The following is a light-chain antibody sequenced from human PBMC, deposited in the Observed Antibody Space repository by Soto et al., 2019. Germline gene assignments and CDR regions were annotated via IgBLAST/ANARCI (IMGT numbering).Light chain of an antibody. CDR2: DVS. V-gene: IGLV2-14*01. J-gene: IGLJ2*01. Sequence: QSALTQPASVSGSPGQSITISCTGISSDVGGYNYVSWYQQHPGKAPKLMIYDVSNRPSGVSNRFSGSKSGNTASLTISGLRAEDEADYYCSSYTSSSTLGVVFGGGTKLTVL. CDR1: SSDVGGYNY. CDR3: SSYTSSSTLGVV.